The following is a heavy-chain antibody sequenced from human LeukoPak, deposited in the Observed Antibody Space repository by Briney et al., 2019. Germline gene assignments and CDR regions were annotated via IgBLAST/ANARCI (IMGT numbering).Heavy chain of an antibody. CDR3: ARDRRRFLEWLTPPYYFDY. CDR2: ISSSSSTI. CDR1: GFTFSSYS. J-gene: IGHJ4*02. Sequence: GGSLRLSCAASGFTFSSYSMNWVRQAPGKGLEWVSYISSSSSTIYYADSVKGRFTISRDNAKNSLYLQMNSLRAEDTAVYYCARDRRRFLEWLTPPYYFDYWGQGTLVTVSS. D-gene: IGHD3-3*01. V-gene: IGHV3-48*01.